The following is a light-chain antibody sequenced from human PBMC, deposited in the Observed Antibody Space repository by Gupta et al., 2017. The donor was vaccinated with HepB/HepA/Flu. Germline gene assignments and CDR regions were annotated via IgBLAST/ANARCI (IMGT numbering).Light chain of an antibody. Sequence: DIQMTQSPSTLSASVGDRVTITCRASQSISNWLAWYQQKAGKAPKLLIYKASSLESGVPSMFSGSGSGTDFTLTISSLQPDDFATYYCQQYNSQWTFGQGTKVEIK. CDR1: QSISNW. CDR2: KAS. V-gene: IGKV1-5*03. CDR3: QQYNSQWT. J-gene: IGKJ1*01.